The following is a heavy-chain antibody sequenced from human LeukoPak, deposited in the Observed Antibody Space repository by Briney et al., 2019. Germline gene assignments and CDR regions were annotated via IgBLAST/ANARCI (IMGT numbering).Heavy chain of an antibody. Sequence: PGGSLRLSCAASGFTFSSYSMNWVRQAPGKGLEWVSSISSSSSYIYYADSVKGRFTISRDNAKNSLYLQMNSLRAEDTAVYYCVRDCGLLWFGELPHGHYGMDVWGQGTTVTVSS. CDR1: GFTFSSYS. CDR2: ISSSSSYI. J-gene: IGHJ6*02. V-gene: IGHV3-21*01. D-gene: IGHD3-10*01. CDR3: VRDCGLLWFGELPHGHYGMDV.